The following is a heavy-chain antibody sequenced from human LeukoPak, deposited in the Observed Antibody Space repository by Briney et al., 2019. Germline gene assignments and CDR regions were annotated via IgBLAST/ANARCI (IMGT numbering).Heavy chain of an antibody. CDR3: ARGTVDTAIDT. Sequence: KSSETLSLTCTVSGGFISSFYCSWIRQPPGKGLEWIGYVYYSGTTNYNPSLKSRVTISSDTSKNQFSLRLSSVTAADTAVYYCARGTVDTAIDTWGQGALVTVSS. D-gene: IGHD5-18*01. J-gene: IGHJ4*02. V-gene: IGHV4-59*08. CDR2: VYYSGTT. CDR1: GGFISSFY.